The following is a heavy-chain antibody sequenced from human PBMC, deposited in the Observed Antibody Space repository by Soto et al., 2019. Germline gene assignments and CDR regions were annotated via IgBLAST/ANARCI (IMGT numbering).Heavy chain of an antibody. V-gene: IGHV3-23*01. CDR3: AKKNSDYNYSDY. CDR1: GFTFSIYA. CDR2: ISSSGDST. Sequence: GGSLRLSCAASGFTFSIYAMSWVRQAPGKGLEWASGISSSGDSTYYADSVKGRLTISRDNSKNTLYLQINSLRAEDTAVYYCAKKNSDYNYSDYWGQGTLVTVSS. J-gene: IGHJ4*02. D-gene: IGHD5-12*01.